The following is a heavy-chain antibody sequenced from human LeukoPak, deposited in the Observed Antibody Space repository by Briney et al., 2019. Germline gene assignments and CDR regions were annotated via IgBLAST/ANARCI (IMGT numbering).Heavy chain of an antibody. CDR2: IIPIFGTA. J-gene: IGHJ4*02. Sequence: SVKVSCKASGGTFSSYAISWVRQAPGQGLEWMGGIIPIFGTANYAQKFQGRVTITADESTSTAYMELRSLRSEDTDVDFCARGDTIFGVVRYWGQGTLVTVSS. D-gene: IGHD3-3*01. V-gene: IGHV1-69*13. CDR1: GGTFSSYA. CDR3: ARGDTIFGVVRY.